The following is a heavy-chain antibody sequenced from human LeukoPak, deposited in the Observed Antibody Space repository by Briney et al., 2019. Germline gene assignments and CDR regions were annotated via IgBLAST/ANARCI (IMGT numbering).Heavy chain of an antibody. V-gene: IGHV3-43*02. CDR2: INKDGSAT. CDR1: GFTFDAYA. CDR3: AKWAFYHSLDV. J-gene: IGHJ6*02. D-gene: IGHD1-26*01. Sequence: GGSLRLSCEASGFTFDAYAMHWVRQAPGKGLEWVSLINKDGSATYYADSVKGRFTISRDNSKNSLYLQMSSLRSEDTALYYCAKWAFYHSLDVWGQGTTVTVSS.